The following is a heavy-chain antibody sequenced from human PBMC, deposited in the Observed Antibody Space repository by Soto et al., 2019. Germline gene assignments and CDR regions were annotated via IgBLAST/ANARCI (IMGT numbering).Heavy chain of an antibody. Sequence: GGSLRLSRAASGFTFSSYAMHWVRQAPGKGLEWVAVISYDGSNKYYADSVKGRFTISRDNSKNTLYLQMNSLRAEDTAVYYCASPRWLQYGEFDYWGQGTLVTVSS. D-gene: IGHD5-12*01. CDR3: ASPRWLQYGEFDY. V-gene: IGHV3-30-3*01. J-gene: IGHJ4*02. CDR1: GFTFSSYA. CDR2: ISYDGSNK.